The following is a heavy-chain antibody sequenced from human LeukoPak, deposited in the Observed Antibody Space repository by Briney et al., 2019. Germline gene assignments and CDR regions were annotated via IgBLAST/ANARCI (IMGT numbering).Heavy chain of an antibody. J-gene: IGHJ4*02. D-gene: IGHD6-19*01. V-gene: IGHV1-2*02. CDR3: VRVSTGLYFDY. CDR2: INPNSGAT. Sequence: ASVKVSCGASGYTFTDFSDYYIHWVRQAPGQGLEWMGWINPNSGATYYAHKFQGRVTMTRDTSINTAYMELSRVTSDDTVVYFCVRVSTGLYFDYWGQGTLVSVPS. CDR1: GYTFTDFSDYY.